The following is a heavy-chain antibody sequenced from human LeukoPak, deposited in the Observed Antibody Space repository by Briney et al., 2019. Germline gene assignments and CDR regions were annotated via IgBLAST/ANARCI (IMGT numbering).Heavy chain of an antibody. CDR1: GYTFTSYG. V-gene: IGHV1-18*01. J-gene: IGHJ6*02. CDR2: ISAYNGNT. Sequence: ASVKVSCKASGYTFTSYGISWVRQAPGQGLEWMGWISAYNGNTNYAQKLQGRVTMTTDTSTSTAYMELRSLRSDDTAVYYCARDLSEITMIVVHFGMDVWGQGTTVTVSS. D-gene: IGHD3-22*01. CDR3: ARDLSEITMIVVHFGMDV.